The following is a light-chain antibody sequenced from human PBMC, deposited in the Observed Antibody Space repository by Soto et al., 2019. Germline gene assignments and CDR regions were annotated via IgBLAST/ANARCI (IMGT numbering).Light chain of an antibody. Sequence: QSVLTQPPSASGSFGQSVTISCTGTSSDVGGYNYVSWYQQHPGKAPKLMIYEVSERPSGVSNRFSGSKSGNTASLTISGLQAEDEADYYCSSYTISNTLVFGSGTKVTVL. CDR3: SSYTISNTLV. V-gene: IGLV2-14*01. CDR1: SSDVGGYNY. J-gene: IGLJ1*01. CDR2: EVS.